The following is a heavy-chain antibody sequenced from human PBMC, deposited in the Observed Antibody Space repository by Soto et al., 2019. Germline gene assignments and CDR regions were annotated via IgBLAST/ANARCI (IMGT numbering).Heavy chain of an antibody. J-gene: IGHJ4*02. Sequence: QAQLVQSGAEVKKPGSSVKVSCKASGGTFSSYTISWVRQAPGQGLEWMGRIIPILGIANYAQKFQGRVTITADKSTSTAYMELSSLRSEDTAVYYCARHRVGVPDYWGQGTLVTVSS. D-gene: IGHD1-26*01. CDR1: GGTFSSYT. CDR2: IIPILGIA. V-gene: IGHV1-69*02. CDR3: ARHRVGVPDY.